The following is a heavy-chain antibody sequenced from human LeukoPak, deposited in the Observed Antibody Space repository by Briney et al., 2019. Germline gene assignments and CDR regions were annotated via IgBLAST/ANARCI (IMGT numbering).Heavy chain of an antibody. CDR1: GYTFTGYY. CDR2: INPNSGGT. J-gene: IGHJ4*02. CDR3: ARSSGYSSAPEDY. Sequence: HRASVKVSCKASGYTFTGYYMHWVQQAPGQGLEWMGWINPNSGGTNYAQKFQGRVTMTRDTSISTAYMELSRLRSDDTAVYYCARSSGYSSAPEDYWGQGTLVTVSS. D-gene: IGHD5-18*01. V-gene: IGHV1-2*02.